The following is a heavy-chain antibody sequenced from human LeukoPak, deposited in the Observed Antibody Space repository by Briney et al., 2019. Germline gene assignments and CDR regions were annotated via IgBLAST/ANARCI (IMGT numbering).Heavy chain of an antibody. CDR3: ARAKYYYGSGPLGY. CDR2: INPNNGGT. CDR1: GFTFSDYY. D-gene: IGHD3-10*01. Sequence: ASVKVSCKASGFTFSDYYLHWVRQAPGQGLEWMGGINPNNGGTNSAQKFQGRVTITRDESISTAYMELSRLRSDDTAVYYCARAKYYYGSGPLGYWGQGAPVTVSS. V-gene: IGHV1-2*02. J-gene: IGHJ4*02.